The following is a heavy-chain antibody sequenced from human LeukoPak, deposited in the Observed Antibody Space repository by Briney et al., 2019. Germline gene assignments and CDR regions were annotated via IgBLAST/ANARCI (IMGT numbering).Heavy chain of an antibody. CDR1: GGSISSSDYY. Sequence: SETLSLTCTVSGGSISSSDYYCGWIRQPPGKGLEWIGSIYHSGSTYYNPSLKSRVTISVDTSKNQFSLKLSSVTAADTAVYYCARVPADILTGYYFNQLYNWFDPWGQGTLVTVSS. CDR3: ARVPADILTGYYFNQLYNWFDP. J-gene: IGHJ5*02. V-gene: IGHV4-39*07. CDR2: IYHSGST. D-gene: IGHD3-9*01.